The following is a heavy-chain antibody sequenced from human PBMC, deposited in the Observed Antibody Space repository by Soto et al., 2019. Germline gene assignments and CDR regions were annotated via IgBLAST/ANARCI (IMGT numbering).Heavy chain of an antibody. CDR1: GGSVSSGSYY. CDR2: IYYSGST. V-gene: IGHV4-61*01. D-gene: IGHD2-21*02. Sequence: KSSETLSLTCTVSGGSVSSGSYYWSWIRQPPGKGLEWIGYIYYSGSTNYNPSLKSRVTISVDTSKNQFSLKLSSVTAADTAVYYCASGVVTAIHDYWGQGTLVTVSS. CDR3: ASGVVTAIHDY. J-gene: IGHJ4*02.